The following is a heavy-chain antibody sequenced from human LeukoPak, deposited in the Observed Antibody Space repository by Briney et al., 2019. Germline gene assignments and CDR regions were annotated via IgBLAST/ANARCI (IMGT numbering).Heavy chain of an antibody. J-gene: IGHJ4*02. CDR2: IYTSGST. Sequence: PSETLSLTCTVSGVSISNYYWSWLRQPAGKGLEWIGRIYTSGSTNYNPSLKSRVTMSVDTSKNQFSLKLSSVTAADTAVYYCARESKDYVWGSYRYSPFDYWGQGTLVTVSS. CDR1: GVSISNYY. CDR3: ARESKDYVWGSYRYSPFDY. D-gene: IGHD3-16*02. V-gene: IGHV4-4*07.